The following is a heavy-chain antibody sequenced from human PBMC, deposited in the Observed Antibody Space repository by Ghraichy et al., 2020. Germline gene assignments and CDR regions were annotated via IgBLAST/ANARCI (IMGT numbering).Heavy chain of an antibody. D-gene: IGHD6-13*01. V-gene: IGHV3-23*01. CDR1: GFTFSSYA. Sequence: GGSLRLSCAASGFTFSSYAMSWVRQAPGKGLEWVSAISGSGGSTYYADSVKGRFTISRDNSKNTLYLQMNSLRAEDTAVYYCAKDSNQIAAAGIGLFDYWGQGTLVTVSS. CDR3: AKDSNQIAAAGIGLFDY. J-gene: IGHJ4*02. CDR2: ISGSGGST.